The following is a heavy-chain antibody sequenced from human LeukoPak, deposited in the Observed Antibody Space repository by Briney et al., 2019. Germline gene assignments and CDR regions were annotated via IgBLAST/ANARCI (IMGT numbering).Heavy chain of an antibody. J-gene: IGHJ4*02. CDR1: GYTFTSYD. D-gene: IGHD6-19*01. V-gene: IGHV1-8*01. Sequence: ASVKVSCNASGYTFTSYDINWVRQATGQGLEWMGWMNPNSGNTGYAQKFQGRVTMTRNTSISTAYMELSSLRSEDTAVYYCARGDSSGWYQSSLYYFDYWGQGTLVTVSS. CDR3: ARGDSSGWYQSSLYYFDY. CDR2: MNPNSGNT.